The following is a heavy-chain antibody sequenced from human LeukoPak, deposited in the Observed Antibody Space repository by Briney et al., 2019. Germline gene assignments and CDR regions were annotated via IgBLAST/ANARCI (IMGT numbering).Heavy chain of an antibody. V-gene: IGHV4-38-2*01. CDR3: ARYCTSTTCILRGFDY. CDR2: IYHTGSA. Sequence: SETLSLTCSVSGYSFTSGHYWGWIRQLPGKGLEWIANIYHTGSAHYNPSLKSRVTISVDTSKNQFSLKLSSVTAADTAVYYCARYCTSTTCILRGFDYWGQGTLVTVSS. J-gene: IGHJ4*02. D-gene: IGHD2-2*01. CDR1: GYSFTSGHY.